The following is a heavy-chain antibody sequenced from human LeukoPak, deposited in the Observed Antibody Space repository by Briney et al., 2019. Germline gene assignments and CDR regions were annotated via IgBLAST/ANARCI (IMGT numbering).Heavy chain of an antibody. J-gene: IGHJ3*02. Sequence: WETLSLTCTVSGGSISSSSYYWGWIRQPPGKGLEWIGSIYYSGNTPYNPSLKSRVTISVDTSKNQFSLKLSSVTAADAAVYYCARVWELSDAFDIWGQGTMVTVSS. V-gene: IGHV4-39*07. CDR3: ARVWELSDAFDI. D-gene: IGHD1-26*01. CDR2: IYYSGNT. CDR1: GGSISSSSYY.